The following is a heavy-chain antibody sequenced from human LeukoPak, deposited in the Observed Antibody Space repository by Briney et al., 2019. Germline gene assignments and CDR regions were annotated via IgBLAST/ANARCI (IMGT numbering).Heavy chain of an antibody. Sequence: PGGSLRLSCAASGFNFSSCGMHWVRQAPGKGLEWVTSIWFDGSNIHYADSVKGRVIISRGNSKSALYLQMNSLRAEDTAIYYCARDSLPMAVTGPFDHWGQGALVTVSS. CDR2: IWFDGSNI. J-gene: IGHJ4*02. D-gene: IGHD6-19*01. CDR3: ARDSLPMAVTGPFDH. V-gene: IGHV3-33*01. CDR1: GFNFSSCG.